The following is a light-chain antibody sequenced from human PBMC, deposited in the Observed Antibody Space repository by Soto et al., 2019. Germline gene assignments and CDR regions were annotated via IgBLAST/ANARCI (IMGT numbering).Light chain of an antibody. CDR1: QSISSTF. V-gene: IGKV3-20*01. J-gene: IGKJ1*01. Sequence: EIVLTQSPGTLSLSPGERATLSCRASQSISSTFLAWYQQKPGQAPRVLLYGASTRATRIPDRFSGSGSGTDFTLTITRLEPEDFAVYFCQQYESSRTFGQGTKVEMK. CDR3: QQYESSRT. CDR2: GAS.